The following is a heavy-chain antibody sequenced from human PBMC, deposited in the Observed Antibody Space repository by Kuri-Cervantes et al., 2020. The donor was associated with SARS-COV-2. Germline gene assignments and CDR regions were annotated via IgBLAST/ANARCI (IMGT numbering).Heavy chain of an antibody. D-gene: IGHD3-3*01. CDR2: ISAYNGDT. CDR3: AREGGGDPLVLGFGVVIHDAFDI. CDR1: GYFFTSFD. V-gene: IGHV1-18*01. Sequence: ASVKVSCKASGYFFTSFDISWVRQAPGQGLEWMGWISAYNGDTNYAQNVQGRVTMTTDTSTNTAYMELRSLRSDDTAVYYCAREGGGDPLVLGFGVVIHDAFDIWGQGTMVTVSS. J-gene: IGHJ3*02.